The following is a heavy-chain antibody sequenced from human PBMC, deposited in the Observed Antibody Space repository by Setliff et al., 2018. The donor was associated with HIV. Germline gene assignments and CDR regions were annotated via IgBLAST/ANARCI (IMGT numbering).Heavy chain of an antibody. CDR3: TREVQGGMDV. CDR2: TRNKANSYTT. CDR1: GFSFGSYT. J-gene: IGHJ6*02. V-gene: IGHV3-72*01. Sequence: QPGGSLRLSCAASGFSFGSYTMNWVRQAPGKGLEWVGRTRNKANSYTTEYAASVKGRFTISRDDPKNSVYLQMNSLKIEDTAVYYCTREVQGGMDVWGQGTTVTVSS.